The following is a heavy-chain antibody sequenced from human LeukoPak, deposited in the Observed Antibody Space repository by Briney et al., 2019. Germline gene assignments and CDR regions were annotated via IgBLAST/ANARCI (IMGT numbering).Heavy chain of an antibody. CDR1: GGSISSGTYY. CDR3: ARACEGDPPNY. V-gene: IGHV4-31*03. CDR2: IWHSGST. Sequence: SQTLSLTCTVSGGSISSGTYYWTWIRQHPGKGLEWIGYIWHSGSTHYNPTLKSRVTIFVDTSKNQFSLKLSSVTAADTSVYYCARACEGDPPNYWGQGTLVTVSS. D-gene: IGHD2-21*02. J-gene: IGHJ4*02.